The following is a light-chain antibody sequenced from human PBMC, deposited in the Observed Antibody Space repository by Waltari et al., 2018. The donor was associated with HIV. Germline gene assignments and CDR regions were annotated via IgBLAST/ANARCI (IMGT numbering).Light chain of an antibody. CDR3: GTWDSGVSAGV. CDR1: PSNLGKNS. Sequence: QSVLTQPPSVSAAPGQKVTISCSGSPSNLGKNSVSWYQQIPETAPKLIIYYNNKRPSLIPDRFSGSKSGTSATLAITGLQTGDEADYYCGTWDSGVSAGVFGGGTKLTVL. V-gene: IGLV1-51*01. J-gene: IGLJ3*02. CDR2: YNN.